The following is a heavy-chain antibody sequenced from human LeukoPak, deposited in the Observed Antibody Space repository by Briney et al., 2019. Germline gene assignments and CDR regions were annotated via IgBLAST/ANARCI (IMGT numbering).Heavy chain of an antibody. CDR3: ASSRRVATIFPQQQDNFDY. CDR2: ICYSGST. CDR1: GGSISSSY. V-gene: IGHV4-59*08. D-gene: IGHD5-12*01. J-gene: IGHJ4*02. Sequence: PSETLSLTCTVSGGSISSSYWSWIRLPPAKGLEWIGYICYSGSTSYNPSLKSRVTISVDTSKSQFSLRLSSVTAADTAVYYCASSRRVATIFPQQQDNFDYWGQGTLVTVSS.